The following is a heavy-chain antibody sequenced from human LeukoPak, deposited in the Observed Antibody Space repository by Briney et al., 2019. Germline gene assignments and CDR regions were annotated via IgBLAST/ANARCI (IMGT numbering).Heavy chain of an antibody. CDR1: GFTVNNNY. D-gene: IGHD3/OR15-3a*01. Sequence: PGGSLRLAWAASGFTVNNNYMRWVRQAPGKGLEWVSVIYSGGRAYYADSVKGRFTISRDKYKNTLYLQMNSLRVEDTAVYYCARDLDWYWGQGTLVTVSS. CDR2: IYSGGRA. V-gene: IGHV3-66*02. CDR3: ARDLDWY. J-gene: IGHJ4*02.